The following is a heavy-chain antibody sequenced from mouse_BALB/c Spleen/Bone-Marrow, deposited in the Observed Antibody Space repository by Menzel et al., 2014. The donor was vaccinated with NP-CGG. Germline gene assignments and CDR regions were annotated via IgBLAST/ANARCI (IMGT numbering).Heavy chain of an antibody. J-gene: IGHJ2*01. V-gene: IGHV4-1*02. CDR3: ARQGYYGKGDY. CDR1: GFDFSRYW. D-gene: IGHD2-1*01. Sequence: EVKLQESGGGLVQPGGSLKLSCAASGFDFSRYWMSWVRQAPGKGLEWIGEINPDCSTINYTPSLKDKFIISRDNAKNTLYLQMSKVRSEDTALYYCARQGYYGKGDYWGQGTTLTVSS. CDR2: INPDCSTI.